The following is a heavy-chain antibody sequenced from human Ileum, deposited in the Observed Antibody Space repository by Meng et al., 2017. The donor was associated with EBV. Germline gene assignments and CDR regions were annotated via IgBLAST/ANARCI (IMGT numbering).Heavy chain of an antibody. D-gene: IGHD1-26*01. CDR2: ISTYNGNT. CDR1: GYNFRNYG. CDR3: ARAGNGGSYYFTY. J-gene: IGHJ4*02. Sequence: QVQQLQSGAVCKKHWDAMKVSCMDVGYNFRNYGISWLRQAPGQGREWMGWISTYNGNTNYAQNLQGRVTMTTDTSTGTAYMEVRSLRSDDTAVYYCARAGNGGSYYFTYWGQGTLVTVSS. V-gene: IGHV1-18*01.